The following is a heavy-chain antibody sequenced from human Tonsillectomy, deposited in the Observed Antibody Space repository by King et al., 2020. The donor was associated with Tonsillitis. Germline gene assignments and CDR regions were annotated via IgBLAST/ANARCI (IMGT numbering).Heavy chain of an antibody. J-gene: IGHJ2*01. CDR2: IAYDASYE. CDR3: AKDGIAVSDWYFDL. CDR1: GFTFSNYG. V-gene: IGHV3-30*18. D-gene: IGHD1-14*01. Sequence: VQLVESGGGVVQPGRSLRLPCAASGFTFSNYGMHGVRQAPGKGLEWVALIAYDASYENYADSVKGRFAISRENSKNTLYLEMNSLRVEDTAVYYCAKDGIAVSDWYFDLWGRGTLVTVSS.